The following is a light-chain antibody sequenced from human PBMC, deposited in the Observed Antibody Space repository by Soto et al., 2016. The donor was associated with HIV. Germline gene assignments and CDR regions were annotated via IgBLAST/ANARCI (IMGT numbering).Light chain of an antibody. J-gene: IGLJ2*01. CDR3: QAWDSSTS. V-gene: IGLV3-1*01. CDR2: QDR. CDR1: KLRNKY. Sequence: SYELIQPPSVSVSPGQTASITCSGDKLRNKYVSWYQQKPGQSPVLVIYQDRKRPSGIPERFSGSNSGNTATLTISGTQAMDEADYYCQAWDSSTSFGGGAKLTVL.